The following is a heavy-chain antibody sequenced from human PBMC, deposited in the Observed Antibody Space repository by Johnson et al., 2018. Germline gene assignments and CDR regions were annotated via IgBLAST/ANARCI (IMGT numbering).Heavy chain of an antibody. CDR2: IYSGGST. CDR3: TRSDYSGTYFS. J-gene: IGHJ1*01. CDR1: GFTVSSNY. Sequence: VQLVQSGGGVVQPGRSLRLSCAASGFTVSSNYMSWVRQAPGKGLEWVSGIYSGGSTYYADSVKGRFTISRDNSKNTLYLQMNSLRAEDTAVYYCTRSDYSGTYFSWGQGTRVTVSS. V-gene: IGHV3-53*01. D-gene: IGHD1-26*01.